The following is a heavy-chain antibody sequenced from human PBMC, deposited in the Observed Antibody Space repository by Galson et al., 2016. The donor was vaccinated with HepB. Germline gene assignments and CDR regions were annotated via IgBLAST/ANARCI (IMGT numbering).Heavy chain of an antibody. D-gene: IGHD4-17*01. CDR2: INHSGST. Sequence: LRLSCAASGFIFSSYIMNWVRQPPGKGLEWIGEINHSGSTNYNPSLKSRVILSVDTPKNQFSLKLSSVTAADTAVYYCSTEYYYYGMDVWGQGTTVTVSS. CDR1: GFIFSSYI. CDR3: STEYYYYGMDV. J-gene: IGHJ6*02. V-gene: IGHV4-34*08.